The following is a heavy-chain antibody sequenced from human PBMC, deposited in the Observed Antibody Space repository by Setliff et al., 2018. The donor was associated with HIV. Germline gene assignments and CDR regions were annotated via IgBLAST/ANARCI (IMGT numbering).Heavy chain of an antibody. CDR3: PRPDWGCDA. CDR1: GFTFGNYW. J-gene: IGHJ5*02. CDR2: INQDGSEK. V-gene: IGHV3-7*01. D-gene: IGHD7-27*01. Sequence: GGSLRLSCTASGFTFGNYWVSWVRQAPGKGLGWVANINQDGSEKYYLVSVKARFTISRNNAKNTLYLQMTRLRADDTAVYFCPRPDWGCDAWGRGTLVTVSS.